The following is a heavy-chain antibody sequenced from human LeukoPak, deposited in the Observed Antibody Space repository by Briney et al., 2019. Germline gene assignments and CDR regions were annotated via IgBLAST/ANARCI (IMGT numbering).Heavy chain of an antibody. Sequence: GGSLSLSCAASGFTFNNYWMHWVRQAPGKGLVWVARTNTHGTSANYADSVKGRFIISRDNANNTLYLQMNGLRDEDTGVYYALAGYYYYYMDVWGKGTTVTVSS. D-gene: IGHD6-13*01. V-gene: IGHV3-74*01. J-gene: IGHJ6*03. CDR2: TNTHGTSA. CDR1: GFTFNNYW. CDR3: LAGYYYYYMDV.